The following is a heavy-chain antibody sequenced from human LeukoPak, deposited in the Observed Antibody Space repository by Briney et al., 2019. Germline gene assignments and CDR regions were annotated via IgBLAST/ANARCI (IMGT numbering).Heavy chain of an antibody. CDR3: ARGDYGDGTDY. CDR2: IYYSGST. D-gene: IGHD4-17*01. J-gene: IGHJ4*02. Sequence: SETLSLTCTVSGGSISSYYWSWIRQPPGKGLEWIGYIYYSGSTNYNPSLKSRVTISVDTSKNQFSLKLSSVTAADTAVYYCARGDYGDGTDYWGQGTLVTVSS. CDR1: GGSISSYY. V-gene: IGHV4-59*01.